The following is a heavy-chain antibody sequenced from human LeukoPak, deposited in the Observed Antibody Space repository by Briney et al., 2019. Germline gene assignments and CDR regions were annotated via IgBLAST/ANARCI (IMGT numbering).Heavy chain of an antibody. J-gene: IGHJ2*01. CDR1: GFTFSSYA. Sequence: GGSLRLSCAASGFTFSSYAMHWVRQAPGKGLEWVAVISYDGSNKYYADSVKGRFTISRDNSKNTLYLQMNSLRAEDTAVYYCARMYYYDSSGPRGLDLWGRGTLVTVSS. CDR2: ISYDGSNK. V-gene: IGHV3-30-3*01. CDR3: ARMYYYDSSGPRGLDL. D-gene: IGHD3-22*01.